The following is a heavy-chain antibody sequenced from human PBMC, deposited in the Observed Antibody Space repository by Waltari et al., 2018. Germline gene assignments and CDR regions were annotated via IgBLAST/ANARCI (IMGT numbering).Heavy chain of an antibody. V-gene: IGHV3-48*01. CDR3: VVARGNYDVLTGFPVDS. CDR2: ISETSRTT. J-gene: IGHJ5*01. Sequence: EERLVQSGGGLVQPGGSLRLSCEASGFSLTNYTLNWVRQAPGKGLEWVAYISETSRTTFYADSVRGRFIISRNNAKNSLSLQMVSLRGEDTAVYYCVVARGNYDVLTGFPVDSWGQGTLVTVSS. D-gene: IGHD3-9*01. CDR1: GFSLTNYT.